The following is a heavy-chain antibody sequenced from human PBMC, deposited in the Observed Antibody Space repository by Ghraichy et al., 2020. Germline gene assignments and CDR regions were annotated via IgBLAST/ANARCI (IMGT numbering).Heavy chain of an antibody. CDR2: ISAYNGNT. Sequence: ASVKVSCKASGYTFTSYGISWVRQAPGQGLEWMGWISAYNGNTNYAQKPQGRVTMTTDTSTSTAYMELRSLRSDDTAVYYCARDLGYYDSSGYHYFDYWGQGTLVTVSS. V-gene: IGHV1-18*01. D-gene: IGHD3-22*01. CDR1: GYTFTSYG. CDR3: ARDLGYYDSSGYHYFDY. J-gene: IGHJ4*02.